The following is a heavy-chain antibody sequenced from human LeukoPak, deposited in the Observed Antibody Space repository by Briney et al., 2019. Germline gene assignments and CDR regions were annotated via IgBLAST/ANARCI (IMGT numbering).Heavy chain of an antibody. D-gene: IGHD2-2*01. CDR2: IWYDGGNK. Sequence: PGMSLRLSCAASGFTFSKYGINWVRQAPGKGLEWVAIIWYDGGNKYFAESVMGRFTISKDNSKNTVYLQMNSLRIDDTAVYHCARAGIGNALDYWGQGTQVTVSS. CDR3: ARAGIGNALDY. J-gene: IGHJ4*02. CDR1: GFTFSKYG. V-gene: IGHV3-33*01.